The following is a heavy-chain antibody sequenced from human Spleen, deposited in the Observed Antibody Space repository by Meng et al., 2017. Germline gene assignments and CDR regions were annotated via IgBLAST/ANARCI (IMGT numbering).Heavy chain of an antibody. J-gene: IGHJ3*02. D-gene: IGHD3-22*01. CDR1: GFTFSSYA. CDR3: AKGQVKKYYYDSSGYSSSGEHHDAFDI. CDR2: ISGSGGST. V-gene: IGHV3-23*01. Sequence: GESLKISCAASGFTFSSYAMSWVRQAPGKGLEWVSAISGSGGSTYYADSVKGRFTISRDNSKNTLYLQMNSLRAEDTAVYYCAKGQVKKYYYDSSGYSSSGEHHDAFDIWGQGTMVTVSS.